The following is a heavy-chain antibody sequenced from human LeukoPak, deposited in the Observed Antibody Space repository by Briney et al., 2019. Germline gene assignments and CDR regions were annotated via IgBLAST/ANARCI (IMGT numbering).Heavy chain of an antibody. V-gene: IGHV3-74*01. J-gene: IGHJ4*02. Sequence: PGGSLRLSCAVSGFTFSRHWMHWVRQAPGKGLVWDARINSDGSSRNYADSVKGRFTVSRDNAKNMLYLQMNSLRAEDTAVYFCARKGAYDILTGHSQVDYWGQGTLVTVSS. CDR1: GFTFSRHW. D-gene: IGHD3-9*01. CDR3: ARKGAYDILTGHSQVDY. CDR2: INSDGSSR.